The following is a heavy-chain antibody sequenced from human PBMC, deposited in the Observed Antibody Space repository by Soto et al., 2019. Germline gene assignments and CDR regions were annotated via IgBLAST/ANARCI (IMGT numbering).Heavy chain of an antibody. CDR1: GYTFTTYA. Sequence: QVQLVQSGVAVKKPGASVKVSCKASGYTFTTYAMHWVRQAPGQRLEWMGWINAGNGKTKYSQKFQGRVTITRDTSATTASMELSSLRSEDTAVYYCARAGDDCSTTNCYMIDYWGQGTMVTVSS. J-gene: IGHJ4*02. D-gene: IGHD2-2*02. CDR2: INAGNGKT. V-gene: IGHV1-3*01. CDR3: ARAGDDCSTTNCYMIDY.